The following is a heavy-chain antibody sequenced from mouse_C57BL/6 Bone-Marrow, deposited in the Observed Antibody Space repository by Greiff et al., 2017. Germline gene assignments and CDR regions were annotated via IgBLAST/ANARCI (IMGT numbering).Heavy chain of an antibody. CDR2: IHPNRGST. D-gene: IGHD2-2*01. J-gene: IGHJ2*01. Sequence: QVQLQQPGAELVKPGASVKLSCKASGYTFTSYWMHWVKQRPGQGLEWLGMIHPNRGSTTYNEKFKSKATLTVDNSYRTDFMQLSSLTSENSAVYYCVREGLRHYFDYWGQGTTRTVSS. CDR1: GYTFTSYW. CDR3: VREGLRHYFDY. V-gene: IGHV1-64*01.